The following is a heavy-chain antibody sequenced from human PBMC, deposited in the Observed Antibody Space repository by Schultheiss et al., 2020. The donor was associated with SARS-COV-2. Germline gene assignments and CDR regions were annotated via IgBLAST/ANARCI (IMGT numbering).Heavy chain of an antibody. CDR1: GFTFSNAW. V-gene: IGHV3-53*01. CDR3: AKDVHLGAFDY. CDR2: IYSGGST. D-gene: IGHD3-16*01. J-gene: IGHJ4*02. Sequence: GGSLRLSCAASGFTFSNAWMSWVRQAPGKGLEWVSVIYSGGSTYYADSVKGRFTISRDNSKNTLYLQMNSLRAEDTAVYYCAKDVHLGAFDYWGQGTLVTVSS.